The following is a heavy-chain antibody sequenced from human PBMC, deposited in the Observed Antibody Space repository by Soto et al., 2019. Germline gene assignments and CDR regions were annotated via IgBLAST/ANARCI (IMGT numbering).Heavy chain of an antibody. CDR3: AKDAGNEESLFDY. CDR2: VNNDGRNT. CDR1: GFTFSDFG. J-gene: IGHJ4*02. V-gene: IGHV3-23*01. Sequence: EVQLLESGGDLVQSGGSLRLSCEASGFTFSDFGMSWVRQIPGKGLEWVSTVNNDGRNTHYADSVEGRFTISRDNSKNTLYLQMGSLRADDTAIYYCAKDAGNEESLFDYWGQGTLVTVSS.